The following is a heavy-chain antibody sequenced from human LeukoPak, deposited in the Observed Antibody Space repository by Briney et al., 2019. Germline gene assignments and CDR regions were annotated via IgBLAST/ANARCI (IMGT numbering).Heavy chain of an antibody. J-gene: IGHJ6*02. V-gene: IGHV4-34*01. CDR2: INHSGST. CDR1: GGSFTGYY. Sequence: KSSETLSLTCAVYGGSFTGYYWSWIRQPPGKGLEWIGEINHSGSTNYNPSLKSRVTISVDTSKNQFSLKLSSVTAADTAVYYCARGLYGMDFWGQGTTVTVSS. CDR3: ARGLYGMDF.